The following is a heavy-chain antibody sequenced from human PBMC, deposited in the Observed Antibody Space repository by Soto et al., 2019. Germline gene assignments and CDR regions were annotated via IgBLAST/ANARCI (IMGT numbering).Heavy chain of an antibody. J-gene: IGHJ4*02. V-gene: IGHV3-23*01. CDR2: ISGSGGST. D-gene: IGHD3-10*01. CDR1: VFTFSSYA. Sequence: CLRRSCAASVFTFSSYAIIWVLRSPVEVLEWVSAISGSGGSTYYADSVKGRFTISRDNSKNTLYLQMNSLRAEDTAVYYCAKVTPGYGSGSYEIFEYWGQGTLVTVSS. CDR3: AKVTPGYGSGSYEIFEY.